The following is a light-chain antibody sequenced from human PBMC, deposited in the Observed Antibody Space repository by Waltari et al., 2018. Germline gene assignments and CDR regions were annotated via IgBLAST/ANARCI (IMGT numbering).Light chain of an antibody. V-gene: IGLV3-21*04. CDR3: QVWDSSSDR. CDR1: NIGSKS. J-gene: IGLJ2*01. Sequence: SYVLTQPPSVSVAPGKTARITCGGNNIGSKSVHWYQQKPGQAPVLVIYYDSDWPSGSHEGFDGSNSGNTATRTSSRVEAGDEADYYCQVWDSSSDRFGGGTKLTVL. CDR2: YDS.